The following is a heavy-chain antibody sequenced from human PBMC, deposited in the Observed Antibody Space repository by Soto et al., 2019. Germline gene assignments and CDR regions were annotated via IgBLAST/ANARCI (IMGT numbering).Heavy chain of an antibody. D-gene: IGHD3-16*02. CDR3: ARGLPLLTYYDYIWGSYPVSP. V-gene: IGHV1-8*01. Sequence: QVQLVQSGAEVKKPGASVKVSCKASGYNFTSYDINWVRQATGQGLEWMGWMNPNSGNTGYAQKCQGRVTMTRNTSISTAHMELSSLRSEDTSVYYCARGLPLLTYYDYIWGSYPVSPWGQGTLVTVSS. J-gene: IGHJ5*02. CDR1: GYNFTSYD. CDR2: MNPNSGNT.